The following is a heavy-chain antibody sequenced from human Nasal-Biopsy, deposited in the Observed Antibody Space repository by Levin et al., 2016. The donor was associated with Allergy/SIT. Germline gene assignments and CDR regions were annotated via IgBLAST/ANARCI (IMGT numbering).Heavy chain of an antibody. V-gene: IGHV3-23*03. CDR3: ATYYGVDV. J-gene: IGHJ6*02. Sequence: GESLKISCAASGFTFTNYNMNWVRQAPGKGLEWVSVIYSGGNTHYSDSVKGRFIISRDSSKNSLYLQMNSLRVEDTATYYCATYYGVDVWGHGTTVTVSS. CDR2: IYSGGNT. CDR1: GFTFTNYN.